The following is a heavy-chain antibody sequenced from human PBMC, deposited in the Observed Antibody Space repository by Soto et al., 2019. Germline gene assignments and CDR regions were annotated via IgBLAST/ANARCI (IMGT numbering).Heavy chain of an antibody. CDR3: ARGTYSSSPAEFDY. V-gene: IGHV3-64*01. CDR1: GFTFSSYA. CDR2: ISSNGGST. D-gene: IGHD6-6*01. J-gene: IGHJ4*02. Sequence: EVQLVESGGGLVQPGGSLRLSCAASGFTFSSYAMHWVRQAPVKGLESVSAISSNGGSTYYANSVKGRFTISRDNSKNALYLQMGSLRAEDMAVYYCARGTYSSSPAEFDYWGQGTLVTVSS.